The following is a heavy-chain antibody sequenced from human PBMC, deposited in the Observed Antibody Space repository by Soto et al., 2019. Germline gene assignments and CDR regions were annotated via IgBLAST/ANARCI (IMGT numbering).Heavy chain of an antibody. J-gene: IGHJ4*02. D-gene: IGHD3-22*01. CDR2: IKSKTDGGTT. CDR3: TASDDDSSGDSDY. Sequence: GGSLRLSCAASGFTFSNAWMSCVRPAQGKGLEWVGRIKSKTDGGTTDYAAPVKGRFTISRDDSKTTLYLQMNSLKTEDTAVYYCTASDDDSSGDSDYWGQGTLVTVSS. CDR1: GFTFSNAW. V-gene: IGHV3-15*01.